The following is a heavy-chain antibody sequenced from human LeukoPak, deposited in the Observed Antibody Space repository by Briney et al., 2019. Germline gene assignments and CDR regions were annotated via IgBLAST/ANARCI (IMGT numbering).Heavy chain of an antibody. CDR1: GASFSDTTYY. V-gene: IGHV4-39*01. CDR3: ASPSKLVISRGGFDI. J-gene: IGHJ3*02. CDR2: IYFSGT. D-gene: IGHD3-22*01. Sequence: SETLSLTCTVSGASFSDTTYYWAWIRQPPGKGLEWIGSIYFSGTKYNPSLKSRITISGDTSKNQFSLMLSSVTAADTAVYYCASPSKLVISRGGFDIWGQGTMVTVSA.